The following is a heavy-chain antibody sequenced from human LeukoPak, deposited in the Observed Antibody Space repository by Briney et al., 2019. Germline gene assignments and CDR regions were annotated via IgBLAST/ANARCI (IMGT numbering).Heavy chain of an antibody. J-gene: IGHJ4*02. Sequence: PSETLSLTCTVSGGSISSSSYYWGWIRQPPGKGLEWIGSIYYSGSTYYNPSVKSRVTIFVDTSKNQFSLKLSSVTAADTPVYSCARHPEFLRDFDYWGQGTLVTASS. CDR1: GGSISSSSYY. CDR3: ARHPEFLRDFDY. V-gene: IGHV4-39*01. CDR2: IYYSGST. D-gene: IGHD1-14*01.